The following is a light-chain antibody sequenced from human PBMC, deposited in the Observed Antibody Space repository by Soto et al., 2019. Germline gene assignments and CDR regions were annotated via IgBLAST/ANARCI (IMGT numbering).Light chain of an antibody. CDR2: ETS. V-gene: IGKV3-20*01. CDR3: QQFGTSPLWT. J-gene: IGKJ1*01. CDR1: QSVNSNY. Sequence: IVLTQSPGTLSLSPWERATLSCRASQSVNSNYLAWYQQKPGQAPRLLMYETSTRATGIPDRFSGSGSGTDFTLTISRLEPEDFAVYFCQQFGTSPLWTFGQGTKVDIK.